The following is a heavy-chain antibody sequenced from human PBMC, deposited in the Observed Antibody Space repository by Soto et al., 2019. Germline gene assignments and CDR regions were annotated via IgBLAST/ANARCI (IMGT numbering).Heavy chain of an antibody. CDR1: GFTFSSYG. Sequence: GGSLRLSCAASGFTFSSYGMHWVRQAPGKGLEWVAVIWYDGSNKYYADSVKGRFTISRDNSKNTLYLQMNSLRAEDTAVYYCARDRYCSGGSCYIFDYWGQGTLVTVSS. D-gene: IGHD2-15*01. J-gene: IGHJ4*02. V-gene: IGHV3-33*01. CDR2: IWYDGSNK. CDR3: ARDRYCSGGSCYIFDY.